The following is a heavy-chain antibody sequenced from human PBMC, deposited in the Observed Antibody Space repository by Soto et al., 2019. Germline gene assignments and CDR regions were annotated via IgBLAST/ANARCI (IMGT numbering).Heavy chain of an antibody. D-gene: IGHD6-25*01. CDR1: GGSLSRYY. V-gene: IGHV4-59*01. CDR2: VYFSGNT. Sequence: AATLSLTCPVSGGSLSRYYWTWLRQSPGKGLEWIGYVYFSGNTNYNPSLKSRVTISIDTSKNQFSLRLASVTAAETAFYYCGSVRPSGYVLAWGQGTLVTVSS. J-gene: IGHJ5*02. CDR3: GSVRPSGYVLA.